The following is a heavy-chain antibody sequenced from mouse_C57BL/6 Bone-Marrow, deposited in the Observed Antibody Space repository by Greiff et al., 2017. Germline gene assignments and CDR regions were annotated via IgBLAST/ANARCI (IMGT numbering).Heavy chain of an antibody. CDR3: ARCPPYYGSSTGYFDV. J-gene: IGHJ1*03. CDR1: GYSFTSYY. CDR2: IYPGSGNT. Sequence: VQLQQSGPELVKPGASVKISCKASGYSFTSYYIHWVKQRPGQGLEWIGWIYPGSGNTKYNEKFKGKATLTADTSSRPAYMQLSSLTSEDSAVYDCARCPPYYGSSTGYFDVWGTGTTVTVSS. D-gene: IGHD1-1*01. V-gene: IGHV1-66*01.